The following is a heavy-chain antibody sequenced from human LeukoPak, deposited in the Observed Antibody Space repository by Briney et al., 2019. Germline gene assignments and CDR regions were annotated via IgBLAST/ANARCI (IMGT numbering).Heavy chain of an antibody. CDR3: ARGGRYDFWSGYYLDY. J-gene: IGHJ4*02. Sequence: ASVKVSCKASGYTFTSYGISWVRQAPGQGLEWMGIINPSGGSTSYAQKFQGRVTMTRDTSTSTVYMELSSLRSEDTAVYYCARGGRYDFWSGYYLDYWGQGTLVTVSS. CDR2: INPSGGST. V-gene: IGHV1-46*01. D-gene: IGHD3-3*01. CDR1: GYTFTSYG.